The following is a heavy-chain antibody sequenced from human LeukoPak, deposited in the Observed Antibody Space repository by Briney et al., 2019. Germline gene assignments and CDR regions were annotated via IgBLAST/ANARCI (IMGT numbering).Heavy chain of an antibody. Sequence: SETLSLTCTVSGGSISSYYWSWIRQPPGKGLEWIGEINHSGSTNYSPSLKSRVTISLDTSKNQFFLRLTSVTAADTAVYYCAREDWYFDLWGRGTLVTVSS. CDR1: GGSISSYY. CDR3: AREDWYFDL. J-gene: IGHJ2*01. CDR2: INHSGST. V-gene: IGHV4-34*01.